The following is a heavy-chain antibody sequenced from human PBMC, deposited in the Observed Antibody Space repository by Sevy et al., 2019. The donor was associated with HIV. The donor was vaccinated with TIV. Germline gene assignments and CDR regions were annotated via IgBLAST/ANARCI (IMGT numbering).Heavy chain of an antibody. CDR2: INEDGSGK. J-gene: IGHJ1*01. D-gene: IGHD6-25*01. CDR3: VRDRGYFKD. CDR1: GFTFTSYW. V-gene: IGHV3-7*01. Sequence: GGSLRLSCAASGFTFTSYWMTWVRQAPGNGLECVASINEDGSGKYYVDSVMGRFTISRDNAKNSLYLQMDSLRAEDTAVFYCVRDRGYFKDWGQGTLVTVSS.